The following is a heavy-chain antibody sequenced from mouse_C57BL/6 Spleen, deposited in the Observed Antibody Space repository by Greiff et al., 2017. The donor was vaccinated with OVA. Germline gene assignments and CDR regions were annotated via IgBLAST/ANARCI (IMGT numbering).Heavy chain of an antibody. J-gene: IGHJ1*03. Sequence: EVHLVESGGDLVKPGGSLKLSCAASGFTFSSYGMSWVRQTPDKRLEWVATISSGGSYTYYPDSVKGRFTISRDNAKNTLYLQMSSLKSEDTAMYYCARPLTGKQAWYFDVWGTGTTVTVSS. V-gene: IGHV5-6*01. D-gene: IGHD4-1*01. CDR3: ARPLTGKQAWYFDV. CDR2: ISSGGSYT. CDR1: GFTFSSYG.